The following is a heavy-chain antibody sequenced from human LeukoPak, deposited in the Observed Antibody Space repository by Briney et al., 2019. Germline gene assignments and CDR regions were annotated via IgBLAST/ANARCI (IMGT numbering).Heavy chain of an antibody. CDR1: GFTVSSNY. J-gene: IGHJ4*02. V-gene: IGHV3-66*01. D-gene: IGHD3-10*01. CDR2: IYSGGST. CDR3: ARDTMVRGVIV. Sequence: GGSLRLSCAASGFTVSSNYMSWVRQAPGKGLEWVSIIYSGGSTYYADSVKGRFTISRDNSKNTLYLQMNSLRAEDTAVYYCARDTMVRGVIVWGQGTLVTVSS.